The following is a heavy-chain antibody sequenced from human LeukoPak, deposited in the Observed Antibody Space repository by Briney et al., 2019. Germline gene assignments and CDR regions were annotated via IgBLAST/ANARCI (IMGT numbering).Heavy chain of an antibody. D-gene: IGHD3-10*01. CDR2: ISSSSSYI. CDR3: ARGLRITMVRGVIHYFDY. J-gene: IGHJ4*02. V-gene: IGHV3-21*01. Sequence: PGGSLRLSCAASGFTFSSYSMNWVRQAPGKGLEWVSSISSSSSYIYYADSVKGRFTISRDNAKNSLYLQMNSLRAEDTAVYYCARGLRITMVRGVIHYFDYWGQGTLVTVSS. CDR1: GFTFSSYS.